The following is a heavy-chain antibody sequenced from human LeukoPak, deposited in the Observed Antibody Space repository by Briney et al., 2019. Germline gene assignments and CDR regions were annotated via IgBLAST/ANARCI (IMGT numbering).Heavy chain of an antibody. CDR1: GFTFSDYY. CDR3: ARGVGTSSNWYDP. CDR2: ISTGGSTI. J-gene: IGHJ5*02. D-gene: IGHD6-6*01. V-gene: IGHV3-11*04. Sequence: GGSLRLSCAASGFTFSDYYMSWIRQAPGKGLEWVSYISTGGSTIYYADSVRGRFTISRDNTKNSLFLQMNSLRVEDTAIYYCARGVGTSSNWYDPWGQGTLVTVSS.